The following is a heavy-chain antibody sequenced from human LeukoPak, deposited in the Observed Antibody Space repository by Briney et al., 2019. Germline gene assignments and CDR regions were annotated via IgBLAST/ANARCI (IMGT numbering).Heavy chain of an antibody. CDR3: ARVRMAVGSTSFYYYGMDV. CDR2: ISGNGGST. Sequence: GGSLRLYGSASGFTFNTYAMHWVRQAPGKGLEYVSGISGNGGSTYYTDSVKVRFTISRDISKNTLYLQMSSLTPEDTAVYYCARVRMAVGSTSFYYYGMDVWGQGTTVTVSS. D-gene: IGHD6-19*01. CDR1: GFTFNTYA. J-gene: IGHJ6*02. V-gene: IGHV3-64D*09.